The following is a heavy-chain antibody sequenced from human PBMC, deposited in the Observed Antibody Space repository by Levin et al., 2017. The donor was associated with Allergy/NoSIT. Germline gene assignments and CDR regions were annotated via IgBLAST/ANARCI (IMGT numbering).Heavy chain of an antibody. J-gene: IGHJ4*02. CDR3: ARLNYDYIWGSYRYGAH. V-gene: IGHV4-39*01. CDR2: IYYSGST. CDR1: GGSISSSSYY. Sequence: SETLSLTCTVSGGSISSSSYYWGWIRQPPGKGLEWIGSIYYSGSTYYNPSLKSRVTISVDTSKNQFSLKLSSVTAADTAVYYCARLNYDYIWGSYRYGAHWGQGTLVTVSS. D-gene: IGHD3-16*02.